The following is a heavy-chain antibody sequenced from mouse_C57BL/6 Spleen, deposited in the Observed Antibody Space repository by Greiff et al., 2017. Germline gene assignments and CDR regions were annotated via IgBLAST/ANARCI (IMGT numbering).Heavy chain of an antibody. CDR3: ARGGGQGYWFAY. CDR2: IDPSDSYT. Sequence: QVQLQQPGAELVRPGTSVKLSCKASGYTFTSYWMHWVKQRPGQGLEWIGVIDPSDSYTNYNQKFKGKATLTVDTSSSTAYMQLSSLTSEDSAVYYCARGGGQGYWFAYWGQGTLVTVSA. V-gene: IGHV1-59*01. CDR1: GYTFTSYW. D-gene: IGHD3-2*02. J-gene: IGHJ3*01.